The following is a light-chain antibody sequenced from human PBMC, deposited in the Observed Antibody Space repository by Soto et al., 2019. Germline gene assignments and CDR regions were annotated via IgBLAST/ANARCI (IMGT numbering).Light chain of an antibody. J-gene: IGKJ1*01. V-gene: IGKV3-15*01. Sequence: EIVISQSPATLSVSTGERATLSCRASQSVSSNLAWYQQKPGQAPRLLIDGASTRATGIPARFSGGGSGTEFTLTISSLQSEDFAVYYCQHFNNWPRTFGQGTKVDI. CDR2: GAS. CDR3: QHFNNWPRT. CDR1: QSVSSN.